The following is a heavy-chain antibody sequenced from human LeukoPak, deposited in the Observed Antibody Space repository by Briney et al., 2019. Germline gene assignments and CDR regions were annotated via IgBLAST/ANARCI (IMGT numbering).Heavy chain of an antibody. CDR2: INPNSGGT. V-gene: IGHV1-2*02. J-gene: IGHJ5*02. Sequence: ASVKVSCKASGYTFTGYYMHWVRQAPGQGLEGMGWINPNSGGTNYAQKFQGRVTMTRDTSISTAYMELSRLRSDDTAVYYCARGSYSSSWYKFDPWGQGTLVTVSS. CDR1: GYTFTGYY. D-gene: IGHD6-13*01. CDR3: ARGSYSSSWYKFDP.